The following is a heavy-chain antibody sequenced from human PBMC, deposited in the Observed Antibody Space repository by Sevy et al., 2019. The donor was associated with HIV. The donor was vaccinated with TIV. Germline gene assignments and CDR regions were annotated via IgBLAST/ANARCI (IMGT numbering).Heavy chain of an antibody. CDR2: IYYSGST. CDR3: ARGYYDILTGVYYYYGMDV. Sequence: SDTLSLTCTVSGGSISSSSYYWGWIRQPPGKGLEWIGSIYYSGSTYYNPSLKSRVTISVDTSKNQFSLKLSSVTAADTAVYYCARGYYDILTGVYYYYGMDVWGQGTTVTVSS. J-gene: IGHJ6*02. V-gene: IGHV4-39*01. D-gene: IGHD3-9*01. CDR1: GGSISSSSYY.